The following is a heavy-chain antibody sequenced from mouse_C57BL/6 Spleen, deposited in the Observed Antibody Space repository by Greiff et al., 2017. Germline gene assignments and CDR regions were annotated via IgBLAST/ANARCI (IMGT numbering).Heavy chain of an antibody. CDR2: IYPGDGDT. CDR3: ARGGYYGSSGYAMDY. Sequence: VQLQQSGAELVKPGASVKISCKASGYAFSSYWMNWVKQRPGKGLEWIGQIYPGDGDTNYNGKFKGKATLTADKSSSTAYMQLSSLASEDSAVYFCARGGYYGSSGYAMDYWGQGTSVTVSS. V-gene: IGHV1-80*01. D-gene: IGHD1-1*01. CDR1: GYAFSSYW. J-gene: IGHJ4*01.